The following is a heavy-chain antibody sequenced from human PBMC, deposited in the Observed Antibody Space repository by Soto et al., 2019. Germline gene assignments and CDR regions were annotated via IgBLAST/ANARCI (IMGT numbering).Heavy chain of an antibody. CDR2: ISGGRGST. D-gene: IGHD3-9*01. J-gene: IGHJ4*02. Sequence: GGSLRLSCAASGFTFSTYAMSWVREAPGKGLEWVSAISGGRGSTYYADSVKGRFTISRDNSKNTLYLHVNSLRAEDTAVYYCAKVREDDILTGYYFDYWGQGT. CDR3: AKVREDDILTGYYFDY. V-gene: IGHV3-23*01. CDR1: GFTFSTYA.